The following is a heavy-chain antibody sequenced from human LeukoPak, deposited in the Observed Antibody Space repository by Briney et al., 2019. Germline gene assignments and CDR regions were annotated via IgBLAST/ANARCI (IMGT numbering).Heavy chain of an antibody. CDR2: INPYSGGT. CDR3: ARVSGSLYYFDY. CDR1: GYTFTDHY. J-gene: IGHJ4*02. D-gene: IGHD1-26*01. V-gene: IGHV1-2*02. Sequence: ASVKVSCKASGYTFTDHYMHWVRQAPGQGLEWMGWINPYSGGTDYAQNFQGRVTMTRDTSISTAYMELSRLRSDDTAVYSCARVSGSLYYFDYWGQGTLVTVSS.